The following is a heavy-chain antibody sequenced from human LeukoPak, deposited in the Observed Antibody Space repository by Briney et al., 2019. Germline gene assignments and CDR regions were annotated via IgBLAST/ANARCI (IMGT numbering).Heavy chain of an antibody. CDR2: INPNSGGT. J-gene: IGHJ6*02. CDR3: ARVPYYDSSGYPGGMDV. CDR1: GYTFTGYY. Sequence: GASVKVSCKASGYTFTGYYMHWVRQAPGQGLEWMGWINPNSGGTNYAQKFQGRVTMTRDTYISTAYMELSRLRSDDTAVYYCARVPYYDSSGYPGGMDVWGQGTTVTVSS. D-gene: IGHD3-22*01. V-gene: IGHV1-2*02.